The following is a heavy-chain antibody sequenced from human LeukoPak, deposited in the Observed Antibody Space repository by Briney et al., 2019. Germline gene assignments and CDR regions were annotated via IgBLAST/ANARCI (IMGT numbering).Heavy chain of an antibody. CDR1: GGSVSSGSYY. V-gene: IGHV4-61*01. CDR2: IYYSGTT. D-gene: IGHD2-15*01. J-gene: IGHJ6*02. CDR3: ARVPQESHCSGGTCYHHYYGMDV. Sequence: PSETLSLTCTVSGGSVSSGSYYWSWIRQPPGKELEWIGYIYYSGTTNYNPSLNSRITISVDTSKTQFSLKLSPVTATATAVYYCARVPQESHCSGGTCYHHYYGMDVWGQGTTVTVSS.